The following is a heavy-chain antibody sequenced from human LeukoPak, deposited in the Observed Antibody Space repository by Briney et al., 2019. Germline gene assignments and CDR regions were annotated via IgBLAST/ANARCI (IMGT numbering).Heavy chain of an antibody. J-gene: IGHJ3*02. CDR3: ARSLKVSAALDVFDI. CDR2: ISRSGGSI. D-gene: IGHD2-2*01. CDR1: EFTFSSHS. Sequence: GGSLILSCAASEFTFSSHSMNWVRQAPGKGLEWVSSISRSGGSIYYADSLKGRFTISRDNAKNSLYLQMNSLRAEDTAVYFCARSLKVSAALDVFDIWGQGTMVTVSS. V-gene: IGHV3-21*01.